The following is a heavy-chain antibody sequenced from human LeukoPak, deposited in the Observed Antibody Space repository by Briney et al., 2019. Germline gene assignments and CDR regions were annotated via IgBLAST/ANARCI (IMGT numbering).Heavy chain of an antibody. Sequence: PGGSLRLSCAASGFTFSTYAMSWVRQAPGSGPEWVSSITDRGVSTYYADFVKGRFTISRDNFKNTLFLVMNSLRTDDTAVYYCATSRALWGRGTLVTVSS. J-gene: IGHJ2*01. CDR3: ATSRAL. V-gene: IGHV3-23*01. CDR2: ITDRGVST. CDR1: GFTFSTYA.